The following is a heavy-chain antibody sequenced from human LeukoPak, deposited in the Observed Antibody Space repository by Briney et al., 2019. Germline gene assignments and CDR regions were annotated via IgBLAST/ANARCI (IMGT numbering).Heavy chain of an antibody. CDR2: TYYRSKWYS. J-gene: IGHJ4*02. CDR3: TRAQWRALDS. CDR1: GDSVSSTGAA. D-gene: IGHD2-8*01. Sequence: SQTLSLTCAISGDSVSSTGAAWNWIRQSPSRGLEWLGRTYYRSKWYSDYAISLTRRITIDPDTSKNHFSLQLNSVTPEDTAIYYCTRAQWRALDSWGQGILVTVSS. V-gene: IGHV6-1*01.